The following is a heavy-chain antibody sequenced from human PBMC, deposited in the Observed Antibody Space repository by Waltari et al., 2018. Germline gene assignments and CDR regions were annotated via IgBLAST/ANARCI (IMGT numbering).Heavy chain of an antibody. CDR3: ASAYYYDSSGYGSSDY. V-gene: IGHV1-69*12. J-gene: IGHJ4*02. CDR1: GGTFSSYA. D-gene: IGHD3-22*01. Sequence: QVQLVQSGAEVKKPGSSVKVSCKASGGTFSSYAISWVRQAPGQGLEWMGGIIPSFGTANYAQKCEGRVTITADESTGTAYMALSSLRSEETAVYYCASAYYYDSSGYGSSDYWGQGTLVTVSS. CDR2: IIPSFGTA.